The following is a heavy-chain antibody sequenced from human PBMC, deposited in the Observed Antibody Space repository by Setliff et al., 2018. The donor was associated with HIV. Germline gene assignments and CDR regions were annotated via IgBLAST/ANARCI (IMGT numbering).Heavy chain of an antibody. D-gene: IGHD3-22*01. Sequence: PGGSLRLSCAASGFTFSSYTMNWVRQAPGKGLEWVSSISSSSYYIYYADSVKGRFTISRDNAKNSLYLQMNSLRAEDTAVYYCASVARSGDYFQLDYWGQGTLVTVSS. J-gene: IGHJ4*02. CDR3: ASVARSGDYFQLDY. CDR2: ISSSSYYI. CDR1: GFTFSSYT. V-gene: IGHV3-21*01.